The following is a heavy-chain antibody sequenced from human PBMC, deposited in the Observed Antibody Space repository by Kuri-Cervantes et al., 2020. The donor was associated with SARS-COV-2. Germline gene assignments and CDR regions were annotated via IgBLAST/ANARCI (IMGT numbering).Heavy chain of an antibody. CDR3: ARSYGGNSYYYYYGMDV. CDR2: ISAYNGNT. D-gene: IGHD4-23*01. V-gene: IGHV1-18*01. CDR1: GYTFTNYG. J-gene: IGHJ6*02. Sequence: ASVKVSCKASGYTFTNYGIAWVRQAPGQGFEWMGWISAYNGNTKYAQKFQGRVTMTTDTSTNTAYMEVRSLRSDDTAIYYCARSYGGNSYYYYYGMDVWGQGTTVTVSS.